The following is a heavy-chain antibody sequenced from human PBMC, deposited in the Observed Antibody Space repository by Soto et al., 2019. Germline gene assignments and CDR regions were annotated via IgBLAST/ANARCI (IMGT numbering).Heavy chain of an antibody. CDR2: IIPIFGTA. D-gene: IGHD3-10*01. J-gene: IGHJ6*02. V-gene: IGHV1-69*01. CDR1: GGTFSSYA. Sequence: QVQLVQSGAEVKKPGSSVKVSCKASGGTFSSYAISWVRQAPGQGLEWMGGIIPIFGTANYAQKFQGRVTITADESTSTAYMALSSLRSEDTAVYYCARQDTMARGYYYGMDVWGQGTTVTVSS. CDR3: ARQDTMARGYYYGMDV.